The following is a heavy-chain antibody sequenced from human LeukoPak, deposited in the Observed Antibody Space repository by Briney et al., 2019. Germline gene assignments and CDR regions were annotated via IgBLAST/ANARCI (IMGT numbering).Heavy chain of an antibody. CDR2: MYYSGST. CDR1: GGSFSSRTYY. CDR3: ARHYYDSSGYYPWYFDY. D-gene: IGHD3-22*01. V-gene: IGHV4-39*01. Sequence: NPSETLSLTCTVSGGSFSSRTYYWGWIRQPPGKGLEWIGSMYYSGSTYYNQSLKSRVTISVDTSKNQFSLKLTSVTAADTAVYYCARHYYDSSGYYPWYFDYWGQGTLVTVSS. J-gene: IGHJ4*02.